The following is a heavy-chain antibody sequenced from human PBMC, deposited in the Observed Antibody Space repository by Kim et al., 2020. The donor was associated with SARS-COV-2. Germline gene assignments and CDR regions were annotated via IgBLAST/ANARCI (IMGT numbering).Heavy chain of an antibody. Sequence: GGSLRLSCAASGFTFNSYAMSWVRQAPGKGLEWVSGIRSSGGSTTYADSVKGRFSISRDNSKNTLYLQMDSLRAEDTALYFCAKVTSGSSGWFEYFQHWGQGTLVTVSS. D-gene: IGHD6-19*01. CDR2: IRSSGGST. J-gene: IGHJ1*01. CDR1: GFTFNSYA. CDR3: AKVTSGSSGWFEYFQH. V-gene: IGHV3-23*01.